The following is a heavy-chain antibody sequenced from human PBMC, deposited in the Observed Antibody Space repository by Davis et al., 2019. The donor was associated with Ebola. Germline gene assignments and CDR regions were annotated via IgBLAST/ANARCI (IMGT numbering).Heavy chain of an antibody. J-gene: IGHJ4*02. V-gene: IGHV3-30*04. CDR1: GFTFSSHA. D-gene: IGHD1-26*01. CDR2: ISYDGSNK. CDR3: ARVMGGSYKGLIDY. Sequence: GESLKISCAASGFTFSSHAMHWVRQAPGKGLEWVAVISYDGSNKYYADSVKGRFTISRDNSKNTLYLQMNSLRAEDTAVYYCARVMGGSYKGLIDYWGQGTLVTVSS.